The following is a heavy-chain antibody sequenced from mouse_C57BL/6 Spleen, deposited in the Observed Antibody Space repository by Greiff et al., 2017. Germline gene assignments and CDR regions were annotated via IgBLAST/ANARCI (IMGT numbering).Heavy chain of an antibody. CDR2: IYPGDGDT. V-gene: IGHV1-82*01. D-gene: IGHD3-2*02. Sequence: QVQLKQSGPELVKPGASVKISCKASGYAFSSSWMNWVKQRPGKGLEWIGRIYPGDGDTNYNGKFKGKATLTADKSSSTAYMQRSSLTSEDSAVYFCARGGSSGFPWFAYWGQGTLVTVSA. J-gene: IGHJ3*01. CDR3: ARGGSSGFPWFAY. CDR1: GYAFSSSW.